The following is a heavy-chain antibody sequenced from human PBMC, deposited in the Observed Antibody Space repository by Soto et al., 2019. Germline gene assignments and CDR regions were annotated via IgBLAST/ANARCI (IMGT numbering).Heavy chain of an antibody. J-gene: IGHJ4*02. V-gene: IGHV1-46*01. D-gene: IGHD2-21*02. CDR1: GDTFTDYY. CDR3: SRGGHVVVVTAALDY. CDR2: VNPSGGHT. Sequence: QVQLMQSGAEVKKPGASVKVSCKASGDTFTDYYIHWVRQAPGQGLEWMGTVNPSGGHTTYAQHFLGRVTTTRATSTSTLYMELTSLTSDDTAIYYCSRGGHVVVVTAALDYWGQGTLVTVSS.